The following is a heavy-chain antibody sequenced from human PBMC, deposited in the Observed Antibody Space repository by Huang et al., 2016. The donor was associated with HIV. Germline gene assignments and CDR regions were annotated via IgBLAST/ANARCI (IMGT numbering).Heavy chain of an antibody. CDR1: GGSISSHC. CDR2: FFYSGRT. Sequence: QVQLQESGPGLVKPSETLSLSCTVSGGSISSHCWNWIRQPPGKGLEWIGSFFYSGRTNYNSSRKSRVTISEDTSKNQFSLKLNSVTAADTAVYYCARGNGDNDVFDMWGQGTVVTVSS. D-gene: IGHD2-8*01. J-gene: IGHJ3*02. V-gene: IGHV4-59*11. CDR3: ARGNGDNDVFDM.